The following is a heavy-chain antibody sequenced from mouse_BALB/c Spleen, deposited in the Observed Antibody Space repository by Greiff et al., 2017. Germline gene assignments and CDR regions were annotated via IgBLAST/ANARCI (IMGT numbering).Heavy chain of an antibody. D-gene: IGHD2-4*01. CDR2: ISSGGSYT. CDR3: ARRWDDDVDGFAY. J-gene: IGHJ3*01. CDR1: GFAFSSYD. V-gene: IGHV5-6*03. Sequence: EVKLVESGGGLVKPGGSLKLSCAASGFAFSSYDMSWVRQTPEKRLEWVATISSGGSYTYYPDSVKGRFTISRDNAKNTLYLQMSSLKSEDTAMYYCARRWDDDVDGFAYWGQGTLVTVSA.